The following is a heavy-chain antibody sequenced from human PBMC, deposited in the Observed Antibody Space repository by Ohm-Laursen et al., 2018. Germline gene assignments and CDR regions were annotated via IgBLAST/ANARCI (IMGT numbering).Heavy chain of an antibody. CDR1: GFTFSSYA. CDR2: ISWNSGSV. CDR3: AKDGLAGWFY. J-gene: IGHJ4*02. V-gene: IGHV3-9*01. D-gene: IGHD6-19*01. Sequence: SLRLSCAASGFTFSSYAMHWVRQAPGKGLEWVSGISWNSGSVGYADSVKGRFTISRDNAKNSLYLQMNSLRAEDTALYYCAKDGLAGWFYWGQGTLVTVSS.